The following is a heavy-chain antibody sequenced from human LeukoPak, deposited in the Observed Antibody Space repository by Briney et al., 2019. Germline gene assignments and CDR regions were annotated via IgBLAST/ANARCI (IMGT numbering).Heavy chain of an antibody. CDR1: GYTYTNYG. CDR2: ISGYNGHT. J-gene: IGHJ3*02. Sequence: ASVKVFCKANGYTYTNYGISWVRQAPGHGLDWIGWISGYNGHTNYAQKLQGRVTMTTHTSTSTAYMELRSLRSDDTAVYYCARGDVDTAMANDAFDIWGQGTMVTVSS. D-gene: IGHD5-18*01. V-gene: IGHV1-18*01. CDR3: ARGDVDTAMANDAFDI.